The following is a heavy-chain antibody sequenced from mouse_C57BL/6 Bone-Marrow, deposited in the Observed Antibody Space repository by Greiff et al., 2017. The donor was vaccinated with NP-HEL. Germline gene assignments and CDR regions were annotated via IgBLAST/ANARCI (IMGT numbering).Heavy chain of an antibody. CDR2: IWGVGST. D-gene: IGHD4-1*01. CDR3: ATLTGTGGFAY. J-gene: IGHJ3*01. CDR1: GFSLTSYG. Sequence: VKLVESGPGLVAPSQSLSITCTVSGFSLTSYGVDWVRQSPGKGLEWLGVIWGVGSTNYNSALKSRLSISKDNSKSQVFLKMNSLQTDDTAMYYCATLTGTGGFAYWGQGTLVTVSA. V-gene: IGHV2-6*01.